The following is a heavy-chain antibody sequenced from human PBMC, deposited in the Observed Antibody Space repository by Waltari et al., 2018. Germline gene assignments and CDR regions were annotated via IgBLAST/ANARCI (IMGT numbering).Heavy chain of an antibody. V-gene: IGHV3-33*01. CDR3: ARDQGIY. CDR2: IWYDGSNK. CDR1: GFTFSRYG. Sequence: QVQLVESGGGVVQPGRSLRLSCSASGFTFSRYGMHGVRQAPGKGLEWVAVIWYDGSNKYYADSVKGRFTISRDNSKNTLYLQMNSLRAEDTAVYYCARDQGIYWGQGTLVTVSS. J-gene: IGHJ4*02.